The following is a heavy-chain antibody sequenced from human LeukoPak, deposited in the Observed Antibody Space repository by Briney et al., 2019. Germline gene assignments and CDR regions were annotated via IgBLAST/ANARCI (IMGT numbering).Heavy chain of an antibody. J-gene: IGHJ4*02. CDR2: IYYSGST. Sequence: PSETLSLTCTVSGGSISNGDHYWSWIRQPPGKGLEWIGNIYYSGSTYYNPSLKSRVTISVDTSKNQFSLKLSSVTAADTAVYYCARSRPGIAARPLGYWGQGTLVTVSS. CDR1: GGSISNGDHY. CDR3: ARSRPGIAARPLGY. D-gene: IGHD6-6*01. V-gene: IGHV4-39*01.